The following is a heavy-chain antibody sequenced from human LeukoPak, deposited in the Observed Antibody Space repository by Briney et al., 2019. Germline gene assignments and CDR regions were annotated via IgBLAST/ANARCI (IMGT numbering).Heavy chain of an antibody. CDR1: GFTFSSYA. CDR3: AKSKTPYCSSANCLMFDY. CDR2: ISGSGGST. V-gene: IGHV3-23*01. J-gene: IGHJ4*02. Sequence: GGSLRLSCAASGFTFSSYAMSWVRQAPGKGLEWVSGISGSGGSTYDANSVKGRLTISRDNSKNTLYLQMNSLRAEDTAVYYCAKSKTPYCSSANCLMFDYWGQGALVTVSS. D-gene: IGHD2-2*01.